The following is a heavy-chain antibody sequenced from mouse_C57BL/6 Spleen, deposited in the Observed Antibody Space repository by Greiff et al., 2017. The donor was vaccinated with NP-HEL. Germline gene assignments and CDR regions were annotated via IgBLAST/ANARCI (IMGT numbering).Heavy chain of an antibody. CDR3: ARSAYDYDPFDY. CDR1: GYAFSSYW. CDR2: IYPGDGDT. J-gene: IGHJ2*01. Sequence: QVQLQQSGAELVKPGASVKISCKASGYAFSSYWMNWVKQRPGKGLEWIGQIYPGDGDTNYNGKFKGKATLTADKSSSTAYMQLSSLTSEDSAVYFCARSAYDYDPFDYWGQGTTLTVSS. D-gene: IGHD2-4*01. V-gene: IGHV1-80*01.